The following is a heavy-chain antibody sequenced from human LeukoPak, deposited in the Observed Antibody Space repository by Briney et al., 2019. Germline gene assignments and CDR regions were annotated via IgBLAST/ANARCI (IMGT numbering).Heavy chain of an antibody. V-gene: IGHV3-30*18. D-gene: IGHD3-10*01. CDR1: GFTFSSYG. CDR2: ISYDGSNK. CDR3: AKEGGRFGRAYYYYGMDV. J-gene: IGHJ6*02. Sequence: GSLRLSCAASGFTFSSYGMHWVRQAPGKGLEWVAVISYDGSNKYYADSVKGRFTISRDNSKNTLYLQMNSLRAEDTAVYYCAKEGGRFGRAYYYYGMDVWGQGTTVTVSS.